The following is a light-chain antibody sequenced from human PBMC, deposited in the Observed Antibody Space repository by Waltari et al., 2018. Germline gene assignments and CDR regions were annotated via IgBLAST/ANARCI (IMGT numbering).Light chain of an antibody. CDR3: QQYDNWPKT. V-gene: IGKV3-15*01. CDR2: VAS. Sequence: EIVMTQSPATLSVSPGERATLSCRARQSVSSNLAWYQQKPCQSPRLLIYVASTRATGIPARFSGSGSGTEFTLTISSMQSEDFAVYFCQQYDNWPKTFGQGTKVEIK. CDR1: QSVSSN. J-gene: IGKJ1*01.